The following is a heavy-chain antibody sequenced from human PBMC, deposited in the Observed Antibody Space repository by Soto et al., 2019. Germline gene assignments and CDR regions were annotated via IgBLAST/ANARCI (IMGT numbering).Heavy chain of an antibody. CDR3: ARERSGYDLDQFDY. CDR2: INHSGST. D-gene: IGHD5-12*01. V-gene: IGHV4-34*01. J-gene: IGHJ4*02. Sequence: PSETLSLTCAVYGGSIGGYYWSWIIKPPGKGLEWIGEINHSGSTNYNPSLKSRVTISVDTSKNQFSLKLSSVTAADTAVYYCARERSGYDLDQFDYWGQGTLVTVSS. CDR1: GGSIGGYY.